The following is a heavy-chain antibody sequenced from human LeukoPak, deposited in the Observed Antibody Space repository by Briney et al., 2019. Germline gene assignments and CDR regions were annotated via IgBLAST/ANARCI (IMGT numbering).Heavy chain of an antibody. J-gene: IGHJ4*02. D-gene: IGHD1-7*01. Sequence: GASVTVSFTSSGGTFSSDAFGWVRQAPGQGLEWMGAIIPFFGVANYAPKFQGRVTITTDESTGTAYMELSSLSSDETAVYYCATQTTSSFLGEYYFDYWGQGTLVTVSS. CDR3: ATQTTSSFLGEYYFDY. V-gene: IGHV1-69*05. CDR1: GGTFSSDA. CDR2: IIPFFGVA.